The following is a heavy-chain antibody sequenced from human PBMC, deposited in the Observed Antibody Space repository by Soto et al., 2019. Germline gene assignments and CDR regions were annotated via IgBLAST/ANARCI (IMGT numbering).Heavy chain of an antibody. D-gene: IGHD6-6*01. Sequence: SETLSLTCTVSGGSISSYYWSWIRQPPGKGLEWIGYIYYSGSTNYNPSLKSRVTISVDTSKNQFSLKLSSVTAADTAVYYCARGLKGYSSSNWFDPWGQGTLVTVSS. CDR2: IYYSGST. CDR1: GGSISSYY. J-gene: IGHJ5*02. CDR3: ARGLKGYSSSNWFDP. V-gene: IGHV4-59*01.